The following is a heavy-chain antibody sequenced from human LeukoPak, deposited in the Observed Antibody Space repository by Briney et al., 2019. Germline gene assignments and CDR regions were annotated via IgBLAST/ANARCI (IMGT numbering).Heavy chain of an antibody. V-gene: IGHV4-39*07. CDR3: ARWFYYGSGRRQFDY. CDR2: IYYSGST. CDR1: GGSISSSSYY. J-gene: IGHJ4*02. D-gene: IGHD3-10*01. Sequence: PSETPSLTCTVSGGSISSSSYYWGWIRQPPGKGLEWIGSIYYSGSTSYNPSLKSRVTILMDTSKNQFSLNLSSVTAADTAVYYCARWFYYGSGRRQFDYWGQGTLVTVSS.